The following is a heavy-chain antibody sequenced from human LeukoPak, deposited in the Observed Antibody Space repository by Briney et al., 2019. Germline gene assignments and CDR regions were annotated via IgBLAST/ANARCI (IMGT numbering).Heavy chain of an antibody. Sequence: PGGSLRLSCTASGFTFSSYAMTWVRQAPGKGLEWVSAISDSGGDSIYTDSVKDRFTISRDNSKNTLYLQMNSLRAEDTALYYCAKGGSYAPLDYWGQGTLVTVSS. CDR1: GFTFSSYA. J-gene: IGHJ4*02. V-gene: IGHV3-23*01. CDR3: AKGGSYAPLDY. CDR2: ISDSGGDS. D-gene: IGHD1-26*01.